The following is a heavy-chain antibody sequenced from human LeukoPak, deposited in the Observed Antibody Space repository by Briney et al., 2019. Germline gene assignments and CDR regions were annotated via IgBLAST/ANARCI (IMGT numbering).Heavy chain of an antibody. CDR1: GFTFSDYY. J-gene: IGHJ4*02. CDR3: ARDHDDSGFFDY. D-gene: IGHD3-16*01. CDR2: IRSSGSTI. Sequence: GGSLRLSCAASGFTFSDYYMSWIRQAPGKGLEWVSYIRSSGSTIYYADSVKGRFTISSDNAKNSLYLQMNSLRAEDTAVYYCARDHDDSGFFDYWXQGTLVTVSS. V-gene: IGHV3-11*04.